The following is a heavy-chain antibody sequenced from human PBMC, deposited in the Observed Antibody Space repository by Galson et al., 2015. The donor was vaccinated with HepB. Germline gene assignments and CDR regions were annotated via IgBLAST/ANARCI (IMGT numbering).Heavy chain of an antibody. V-gene: IGHV3-74*01. D-gene: IGHD3-22*01. CDR3: ARDSRGGRYDSSGSFDY. CDR2: INSDGSST. CDR1: GFTFSSYW. J-gene: IGHJ4*02. Sequence: SLRLSCAASGFTFSSYWMHWVRQAPGKGLVWVSRINSDGSSTSYADSVKGRFTISRDNAKNTLYLQMNGLRAEDTAVYYCARDSRGGRYDSSGSFDYWGQGTLVTVSS.